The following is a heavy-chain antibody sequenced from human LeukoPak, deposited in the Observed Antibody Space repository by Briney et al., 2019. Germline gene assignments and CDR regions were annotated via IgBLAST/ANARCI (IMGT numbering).Heavy chain of an antibody. V-gene: IGHV1-8*03. CDR3: ARGDLGGSPPDY. CDR1: GYTFTSYD. J-gene: IGHJ4*02. CDR2: MNPNSGNT. D-gene: IGHD2-15*01. Sequence: ASVKVSCQASGYTFTSYDINWVRQATGQGLEWMGWMNPNSGNTGYAQKFQGRVTITRNTSISTAYMELSSLRSEDTAVYYCARGDLGGSPPDYWGQGTLVTVSS.